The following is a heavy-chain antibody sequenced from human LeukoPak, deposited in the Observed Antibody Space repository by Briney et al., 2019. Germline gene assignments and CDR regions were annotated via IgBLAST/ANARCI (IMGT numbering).Heavy chain of an antibody. V-gene: IGHV4-30-4*01. J-gene: IGHJ6*02. Sequence: PSETLSLTCTVSGGSISSGDYYWSWIRQPPGKGLDGFGYIYSSGSTYYNPSLKRRVTISVDKSKNQFSLQLSSVTAADTAVYYCARGVPAAIYYYYGMDVWGQGTTVTVSS. CDR2: IYSSGST. CDR3: ARGVPAAIYYYYGMDV. D-gene: IGHD2-2*01. CDR1: GGSISSGDYY.